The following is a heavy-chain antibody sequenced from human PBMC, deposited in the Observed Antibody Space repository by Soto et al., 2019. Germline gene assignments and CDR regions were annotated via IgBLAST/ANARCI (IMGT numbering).Heavy chain of an antibody. Sequence: PGGSLRLSCAASGFTFSSYAMHWVRQAPGKGLEWVAVISYDGSNKYYADSVKGRFTISRDNSKNTLYLQMNSLRAEDTAVYYCARSPSFIVATIPALIDYWGREPLVNVSS. CDR3: ARSPSFIVATIPALIDY. V-gene: IGHV3-30-3*01. CDR2: ISYDGSNK. CDR1: GFTFSSYA. J-gene: IGHJ4*02. D-gene: IGHD5-12*01.